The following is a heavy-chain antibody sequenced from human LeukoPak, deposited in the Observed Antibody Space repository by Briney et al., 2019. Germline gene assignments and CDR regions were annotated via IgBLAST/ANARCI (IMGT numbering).Heavy chain of an antibody. CDR2: IKQDGSEK. Sequence: GGSLRLSCAASGFTFSSYAMSWVRQAPGKGPEWVANIKQDGSEKYYVDSVKGRFTISRDNAKNSLYLQMNSLRAEDTAVYYCAKHSVWGSYRSFFDYWGQGTLVTVSS. CDR1: GFTFSSYA. D-gene: IGHD3-16*02. V-gene: IGHV3-7*03. CDR3: AKHSVWGSYRSFFDY. J-gene: IGHJ4*02.